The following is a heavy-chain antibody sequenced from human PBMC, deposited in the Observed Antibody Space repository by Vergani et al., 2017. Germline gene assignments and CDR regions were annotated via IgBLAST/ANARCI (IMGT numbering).Heavy chain of an antibody. V-gene: IGHV1-8*01. CDR3: AREQWLPIDYFDY. CDR2: MNPKSGNS. D-gene: IGHD6-19*01. J-gene: IGHJ4*02. CDR1: GYTFIEYD. Sequence: QVQLVQSGAEVKKPGASVKVSCWASGYTFIEYDIDWVRQAAGQGLEWMGWMNPKSGNSGFAQKLQGRVTMTTDTSTSTAYMELRSLRSDDTAVYYCAREQWLPIDYFDYWGQGTLVTVSS.